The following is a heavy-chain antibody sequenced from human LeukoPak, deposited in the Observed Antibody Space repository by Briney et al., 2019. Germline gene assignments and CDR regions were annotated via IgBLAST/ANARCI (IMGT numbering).Heavy chain of an antibody. CDR1: GFTVSSNY. CDR3: ARVGQQLSGTYYFDY. D-gene: IGHD6-13*01. V-gene: IGHV3-20*04. CDR2: INWNGGST. J-gene: IGHJ4*02. Sequence: PGGSLRLSCAASGFTVSSNYMSWVRQAPGKGLEWVSGINWNGGSTGYADSVKGRFTISRDNAKNSLYLQMNSLRAEDTALYYCARVGQQLSGTYYFDYWGQGTLVTVSS.